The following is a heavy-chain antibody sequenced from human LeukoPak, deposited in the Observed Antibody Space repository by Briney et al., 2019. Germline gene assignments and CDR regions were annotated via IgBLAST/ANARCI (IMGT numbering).Heavy chain of an antibody. D-gene: IGHD3-10*01. CDR1: GYTFTRDY. J-gene: IGHJ4*02. CDR2: INSSGGFT. Sequence: ASVKVSCKASGYTFTRDYIHWVRQAPGQGLEWMGIINSSGGFTSYIQKFQGRVTMTRDTSTSTVYMELSSLRSEDTAVYYCARGSGSRNYLSDYWGQGTLVTVSS. CDR3: ARGSGSRNYLSDY. V-gene: IGHV1-46*01.